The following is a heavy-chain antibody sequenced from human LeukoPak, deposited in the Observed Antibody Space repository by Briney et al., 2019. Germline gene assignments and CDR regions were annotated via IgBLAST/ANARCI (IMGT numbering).Heavy chain of an antibody. CDR3: TTRSGDFWSGFVN. V-gene: IGHV1-24*01. CDR1: GNGLSELS. D-gene: IGHD3-3*01. J-gene: IGHJ4*02. Sequence: ASVKVSCKVSGNGLSELSIQWVRQAPGKGLECLGGFDPEEAKMVYAQNFQGRVTMTEDTSTQTAFMELSGLTSDDMAVYYCTTRSGDFWSGFVNWGQGTLVTVSS. CDR2: FDPEEAKM.